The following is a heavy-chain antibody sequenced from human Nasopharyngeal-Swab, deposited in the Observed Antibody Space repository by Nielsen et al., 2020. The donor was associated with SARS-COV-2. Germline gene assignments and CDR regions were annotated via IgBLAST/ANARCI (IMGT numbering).Heavy chain of an antibody. V-gene: IGHV4-30-4*01. CDR3: ARVRDNGYYFDS. CDR1: GGSISSRDYY. Sequence: SETLSLTCTVSGGSISSRDYYWSWIRQSPGKGLDWIGYIYYRGTTDYNPTLQSRVAMPVDTSKNEFSLKVMSVTASDTATYYCARVRDNGYYFDSWGQGTLVTVSS. J-gene: IGHJ4*02. D-gene: IGHD5-24*01. CDR2: IYYRGTT.